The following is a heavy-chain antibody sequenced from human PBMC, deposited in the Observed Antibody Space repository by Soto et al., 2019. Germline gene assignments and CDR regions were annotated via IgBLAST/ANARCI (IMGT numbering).Heavy chain of an antibody. D-gene: IGHD3-9*01. CDR1: GGSVSSGSYY. J-gene: IGHJ6*02. V-gene: IGHV4-61*01. CDR2: IYYSGST. CDR3: ARDSPLTGYYRGYYYYGMDV. Sequence: SETLSLTCTVSGGSVSSGSYYWSWIRQPPGKGLEWIGYIYYSGSTNYNPSLKSRVTISVDTSKNQFSLKLSSVTAADTAVYYCARDSPLTGYYRGYYYYGMDVWGQGTTVTVSS.